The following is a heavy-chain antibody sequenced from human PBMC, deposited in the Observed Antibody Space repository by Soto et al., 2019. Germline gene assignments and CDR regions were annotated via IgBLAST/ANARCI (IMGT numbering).Heavy chain of an antibody. Sequence: GASVKVSSKASGGTFSSYAISWVRQAPGQGLEWMGGIIPIFGTANCAQKFQGRVTITADESTSTAYMELSSLRSEDTAVYYCARCIAAAGMRKDENYYYYGMDVWGQGTTVTVSS. D-gene: IGHD6-13*01. CDR1: GGTFSSYA. J-gene: IGHJ6*02. CDR2: IIPIFGTA. V-gene: IGHV1-69*13. CDR3: ARCIAAAGMRKDENYYYYGMDV.